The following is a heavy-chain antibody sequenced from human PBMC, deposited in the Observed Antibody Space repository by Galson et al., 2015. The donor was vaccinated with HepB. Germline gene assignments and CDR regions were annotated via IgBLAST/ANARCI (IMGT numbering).Heavy chain of an antibody. V-gene: IGHV3-21*04. Sequence: SLRLSCAASGFTFSSYSMNWVRQAPGKGLEWVSSISSSSYIYYADSVKGRFTISRDNAKNSLYLQMNSLRAEDTAVYYCAKNHDYGDYSTAIATDYWGQGTLVTVSS. J-gene: IGHJ4*02. CDR3: AKNHDYGDYSTAIATDY. D-gene: IGHD4-17*01. CDR1: GFTFSSYS. CDR2: ISSSSYI.